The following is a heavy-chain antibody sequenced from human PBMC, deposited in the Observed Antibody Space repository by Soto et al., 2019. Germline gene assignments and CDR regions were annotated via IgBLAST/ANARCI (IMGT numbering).Heavy chain of an antibody. CDR2: IYHGGNT. CDR1: GGSISSGGYS. J-gene: IGHJ3*01. Sequence: QLQLQESGSGLVKPSQTLSLTCAVSGGSISSGGYSWNWIRQPPGKGLEWIGYIYHGGNTYYNPSLKSRVTTSEDRSKNQCTLNLRSVTAADTAVYYCASNAAADEALDVWGQGTMVTVS. V-gene: IGHV4-30-2*01. D-gene: IGHD2-2*01. CDR3: ASNAAADEALDV.